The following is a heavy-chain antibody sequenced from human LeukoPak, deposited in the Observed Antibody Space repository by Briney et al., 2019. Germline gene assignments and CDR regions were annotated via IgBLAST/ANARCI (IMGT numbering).Heavy chain of an antibody. Sequence: GGSLRLSCAASGFTFSSYAMGWVRQAPGKGLEWVSAISGSGGSTYYADSVKGRFTISRDNSKNTLYLQMNSLRAEDTAVYYCARRYDFRSGYYPTNWFDPWGQGTLVTVSS. CDR1: GFTFSSYA. CDR3: ARRYDFRSGYYPTNWFDP. D-gene: IGHD3-3*01. J-gene: IGHJ5*02. CDR2: ISGSGGST. V-gene: IGHV3-23*01.